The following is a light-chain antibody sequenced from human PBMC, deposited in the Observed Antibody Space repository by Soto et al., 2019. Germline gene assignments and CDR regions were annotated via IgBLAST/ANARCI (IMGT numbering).Light chain of an antibody. V-gene: IGLV2-23*01. Sequence: QSALTQPASVSGSPGQSITISCTGTSSDVGSYNLVSWYQQHPGKAPKLMIYEGSKRPSGVSNRFSGSKSGNTASLTISGRQAEDEADYYCCSSDGSSTNVVFGGGTKLTVL. J-gene: IGLJ2*01. CDR1: SSDVGSYNL. CDR2: EGS. CDR3: CSSDGSSTNVV.